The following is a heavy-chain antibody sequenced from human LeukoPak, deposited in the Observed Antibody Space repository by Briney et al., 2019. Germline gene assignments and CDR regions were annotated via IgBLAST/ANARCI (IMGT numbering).Heavy chain of an antibody. CDR1: GGSVSSGSYY. D-gene: IGHD6-19*01. J-gene: IGHJ3*01. CDR3: AREVEWLDAFDV. Sequence: PSETLSLTCTVSGGSVSSGSYYWSWIRQPPGKGPEWIGYIYYSGSTNYNPSLKSRVTISVDTSKNQFSLKLSSVTAADTAVYYCAREVEWLDAFDVWGQGTMVTVSS. CDR2: IYYSGST. V-gene: IGHV4-61*01.